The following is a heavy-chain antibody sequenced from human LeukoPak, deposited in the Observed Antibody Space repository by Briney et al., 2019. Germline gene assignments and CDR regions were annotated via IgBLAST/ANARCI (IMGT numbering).Heavy chain of an antibody. CDR2: ISYDGSNK. V-gene: IGHV3-30*01. CDR1: GFTFSSYA. Sequence: GRSLRLSCAASGFTFSSYAMHWVRQAPGKGLEWVAVISYDGSNKYYADSVKGRFTISRDNSKNTLYLQMNSLRSEDTAVYYCAREGVSSSLFDYWGQGTLVTVSS. J-gene: IGHJ4*02. D-gene: IGHD6-6*01. CDR3: AREGVSSSLFDY.